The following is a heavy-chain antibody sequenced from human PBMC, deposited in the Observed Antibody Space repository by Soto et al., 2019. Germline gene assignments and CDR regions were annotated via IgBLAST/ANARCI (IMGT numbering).Heavy chain of an antibody. V-gene: IGHV5-51*01. J-gene: IGHJ6*02. D-gene: IGHD3-10*01. CDR1: GYSVPNDL. CDR3: ARRGKLAWSYQYQYYIMDS. CDR2: IYPGDSDT. Sequence: SSCAGFGYSVPNDLIGRVRPVPGQGPEWMGVIYPGDSDTKYSPSFQSQVTITAEPSIRPPFLHWTSLKAADTAMYYCARRGKLAWSYQYQYYIMDSWGQGTTVTVS.